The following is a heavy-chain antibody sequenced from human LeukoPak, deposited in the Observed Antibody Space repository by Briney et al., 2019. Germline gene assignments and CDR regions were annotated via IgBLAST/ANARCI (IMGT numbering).Heavy chain of an antibody. CDR2: ISPNNGDI. V-gene: IGHV1-18*01. CDR1: GYTFGSYG. Sequence: ASVKVSCRASGYTFGSYGVTWVRQAPGQGLEWMGWISPNNGDIVYAQKFQGRVTLTIETSTTTASMEVRSLRSDDTAMYYCARAPPGMTMGPGDYWGQETLFIVSS. D-gene: IGHD6-13*01. CDR3: ARAPPGMTMGPGDY. J-gene: IGHJ4*02.